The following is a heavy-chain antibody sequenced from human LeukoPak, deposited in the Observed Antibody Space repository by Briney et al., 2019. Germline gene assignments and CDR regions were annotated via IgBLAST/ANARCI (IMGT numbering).Heavy chain of an antibody. J-gene: IGHJ4*02. CDR2: INQDGSEE. V-gene: IGHV3-7*01. CDR1: GFTFNHYW. CDR3: VRDGGVSGYDLLDY. Sequence: GGSLRLSCAASGFTFNHYWMTWLRQAQGKGLEWVAHINQDGSEEHYMDSVKVRFTISRDNAKNSLSLQMNSLTAEDTAVYYCVRDGGVSGYDLLDYWGQGTLVTVSS. D-gene: IGHD5-12*01.